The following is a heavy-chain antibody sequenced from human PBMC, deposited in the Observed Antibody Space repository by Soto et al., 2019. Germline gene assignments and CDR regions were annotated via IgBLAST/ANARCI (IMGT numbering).Heavy chain of an antibody. V-gene: IGHV1-69*12. J-gene: IGHJ6*02. CDR2: IIPRSAKS. CDR1: GDTFSTYS. D-gene: IGHD2-2*01. CDR3: ATEGLVLVPTTVNSDYYYYAMDV. Sequence: QVQLVQSGAEVKKPGSSVKVSCKASGDTFSTYSITWMRQAPGRGLEWVGGIIPRSAKSNYAQKFEGRVTITADESTRTAYMELSSLRSEDTAVYYCATEGLVLVPTTVNSDYYYYAMDVWGQGTTVTVSS.